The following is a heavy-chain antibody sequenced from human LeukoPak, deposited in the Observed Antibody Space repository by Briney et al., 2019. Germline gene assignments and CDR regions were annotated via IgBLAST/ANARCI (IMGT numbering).Heavy chain of an antibody. V-gene: IGHV4-34*01. CDR1: GGSFSGYY. D-gene: IGHD3-10*01. Sequence: SETLSLTCAVYGGSFSGYYWSWIRQPPGKGLEWIGSIYHSGSTYYNPSLKSRVTISVDTSKNQFSLKLSSVTAADTAVYYCARDRGYMDVWGKGTTVTVSS. CDR3: ARDRGYMDV. J-gene: IGHJ6*03. CDR2: IYHSGST.